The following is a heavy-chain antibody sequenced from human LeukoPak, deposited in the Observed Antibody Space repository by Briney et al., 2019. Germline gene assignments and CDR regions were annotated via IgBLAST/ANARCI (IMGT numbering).Heavy chain of an antibody. CDR1: GGTFSSYA. J-gene: IGHJ3*02. D-gene: IGHD3-3*01. Sequence: ASVKVSCKASGGTFSSYAISWVRQAPGQGLEWMGWISAYNGNTNYAQKLQGRVTMTTDTSTSTAYMELRSLRSDDTAVYYCARSPEWLDDAFDIWGQGTMVTVSS. V-gene: IGHV1-18*01. CDR2: ISAYNGNT. CDR3: ARSPEWLDDAFDI.